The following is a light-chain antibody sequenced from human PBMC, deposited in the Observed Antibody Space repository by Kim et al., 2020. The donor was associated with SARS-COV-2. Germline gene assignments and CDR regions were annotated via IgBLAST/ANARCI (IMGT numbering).Light chain of an antibody. CDR1: RLGNKY. J-gene: IGLJ2*01. Sequence: SYELTQPPSVSVSPAQTASITCSGDRLGNKYVCWYQQKPGQSPVVVIYQDTQRPSGIPERFSGSNSGNTATLTISGTQAMDEADYYCQAWDSTTTVFGGG. CDR2: QDT. CDR3: QAWDSTTTV. V-gene: IGLV3-1*01.